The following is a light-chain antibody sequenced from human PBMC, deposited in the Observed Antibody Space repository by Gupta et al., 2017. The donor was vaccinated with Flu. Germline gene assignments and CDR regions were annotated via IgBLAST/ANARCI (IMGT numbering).Light chain of an antibody. V-gene: IGKV1-39*01. CDR2: AAS. Sequence: PSSLSASVGDRVTITCRASQSINKYVNWHQHKPVKAPKLLVYAASSLQSRVPSRFSGSGSGTEFTLTISTLQPEDFATYFCQRTYKNSRTFGQGTNVEL. J-gene: IGKJ1*01. CDR1: QSINKY. CDR3: QRTYKNSRT.